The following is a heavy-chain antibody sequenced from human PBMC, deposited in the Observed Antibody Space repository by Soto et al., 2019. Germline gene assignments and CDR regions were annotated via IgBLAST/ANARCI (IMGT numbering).Heavy chain of an antibody. CDR1: GIPFGTRA. J-gene: IGHJ4*02. CDR2: ITDNGGDA. CDR3: ARGSKESYPGSRIFDL. D-gene: IGHD3-10*01. Sequence: EVQLLESGGDLVQPGGSLRLSCVASGIPFGTRAMSWVRQAPGEGLEWVSTITDNGGDAKYADSVRGRLTISRDNSKNTLYLRMGSLRAEDSAVYYCARGSKESYPGSRIFDLWGRGTLVTVSS. V-gene: IGHV3-23*01.